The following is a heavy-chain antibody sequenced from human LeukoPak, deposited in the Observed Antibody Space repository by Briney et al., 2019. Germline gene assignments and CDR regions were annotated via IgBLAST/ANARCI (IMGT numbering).Heavy chain of an antibody. CDR3: ARGETNSGSHHAFDI. V-gene: IGHV1-69*13. J-gene: IGHJ3*02. CDR2: IIPILGTA. D-gene: IGHD1-26*01. Sequence: GASVKVSCKASGGTFSSYAISWVRQAPGQGLEWMGGIIPILGTANYAQKFQGRVTITADESTSTAYMELSSLRSEDTAVYYCARGETNSGSHHAFDIWGQGTMVTVSS. CDR1: GGTFSSYA.